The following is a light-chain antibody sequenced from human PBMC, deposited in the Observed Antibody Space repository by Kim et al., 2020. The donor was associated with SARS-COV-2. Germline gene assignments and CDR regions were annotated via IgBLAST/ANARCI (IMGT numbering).Light chain of an antibody. CDR1: QSVGRN. CDR3: QQYNRWPPWT. V-gene: IGKV3-15*01. Sequence: VSPGDRATLSCRASQSVGRNVAWYQQKDGQPPRLLIYDAYTRGTGVPDRVSGSGSGTDFTLTITSLQPEDLAVYYCQQYNRWPPWTFGRGTKLEI. CDR2: DAY. J-gene: IGKJ1*01.